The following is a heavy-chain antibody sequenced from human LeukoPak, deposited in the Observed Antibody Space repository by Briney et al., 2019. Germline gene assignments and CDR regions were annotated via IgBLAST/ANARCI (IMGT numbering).Heavy chain of an antibody. CDR2: IYYSGST. D-gene: IGHD2-2*01. V-gene: IGHV4-30-4*02. CDR1: GGSISSGDYY. J-gene: IGHJ4*02. CDR3: ARDRVWGYCTSTSCRRSFDY. Sequence: PSETLSLTCTVSGGSISSGDYYWSWIRQRPGKGLEWIGYIYYSGSTYYNPSLKSRVTISVDTSKNQFSLKLSSVTAADTAVYYCARDRVWGYCTSTSCRRSFDYWGQGTLVTVSS.